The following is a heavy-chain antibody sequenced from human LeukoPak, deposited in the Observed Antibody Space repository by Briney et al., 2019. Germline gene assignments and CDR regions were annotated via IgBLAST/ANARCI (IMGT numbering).Heavy chain of an antibody. CDR2: ISSSSSYI. J-gene: IGHJ4*02. D-gene: IGHD3-10*01. Sequence: GGSLRLSCAASGFTFSSYSMNWVRQAPGKGLEWVLSISSSSSYIYYADSVKGRFTISRDNAKNSLFLQMSSLRVEDTATYYCARDHMSFWGQGTLVTVSS. CDR1: GFTFSSYS. V-gene: IGHV3-21*01. CDR3: ARDHMSF.